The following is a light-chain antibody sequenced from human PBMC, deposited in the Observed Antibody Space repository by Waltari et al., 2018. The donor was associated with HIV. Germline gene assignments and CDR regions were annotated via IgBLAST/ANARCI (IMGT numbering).Light chain of an antibody. J-gene: IGKJ1*01. V-gene: IGKV1-39*01. CDR3: QQSYSTLRT. CDR2: AAS. CDR1: QSISSY. Sequence: DIQQTQSPSSLSTSVGDRATITCRASQSISSYLNWYQQKPGKAPKLLIYAASSLQSGVPSRFSGSGSGTDFTLTSSSLQPEDFATYDCQQSYSTLRTFGQGTKVEIK.